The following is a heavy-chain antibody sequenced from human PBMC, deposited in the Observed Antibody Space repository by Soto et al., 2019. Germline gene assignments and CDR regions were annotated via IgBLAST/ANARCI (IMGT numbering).Heavy chain of an antibody. Sequence: QLQLQESGSGLVKPSQTLSLTCAVSGGSISSGGYSWSWIRQPPGKGLEWIGYIYHSGSTYYNPSLKSRVTISVDRSKNQFSLKLSSVTAADTAVYYCARDNDSSGLFDYWGQGTLVTVSS. D-gene: IGHD3-22*01. J-gene: IGHJ4*02. CDR3: ARDNDSSGLFDY. CDR2: IYHSGST. V-gene: IGHV4-30-2*01. CDR1: GGSISSGGYS.